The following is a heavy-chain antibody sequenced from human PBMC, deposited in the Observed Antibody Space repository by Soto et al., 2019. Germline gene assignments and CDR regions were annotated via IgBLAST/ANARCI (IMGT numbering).Heavy chain of an antibody. J-gene: IGHJ6*02. CDR1: GFTFSSYA. V-gene: IGHV3-30-3*01. CDR3: ARGQLGYCSGGSCYSKVSGMDV. Sequence: PGGSLRLSCAASGFTFSSYAMHWVRQAPGKGLEWVAVISYDGSNKYYADSVKGRFTISRDNSKNTLYLQMNSLRAEDTAVYYCARGQLGYCSGGSCYSKVSGMDVWGQGTTVTVSS. D-gene: IGHD2-15*01. CDR2: ISYDGSNK.